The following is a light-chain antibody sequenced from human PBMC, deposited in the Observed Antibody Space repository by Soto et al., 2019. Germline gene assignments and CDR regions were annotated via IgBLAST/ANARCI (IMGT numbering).Light chain of an antibody. Sequence: EIVSTQSPGTLSLSPGERATLSCRASQSVSSSYLAWYQQKPGQPPRLLIFDASNRATGIPDRFSGSGSGTEFTLTISSLEPEDFAVYYCQHYGRSPPSWTFGQGTKVEIK. J-gene: IGKJ1*01. V-gene: IGKV3-20*01. CDR1: QSVSSSY. CDR2: DAS. CDR3: QHYGRSPPSWT.